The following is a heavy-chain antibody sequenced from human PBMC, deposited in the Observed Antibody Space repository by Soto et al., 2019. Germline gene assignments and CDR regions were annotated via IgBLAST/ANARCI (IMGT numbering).Heavy chain of an antibody. D-gene: IGHD2-15*01. Sequence: QVQLVQSGAEVKKPGSSVKVSCKASGGTFSSYTISWVRQAPGQGLEWMGRIIPILGIANYEQKFQGRVTITADKSTSTAYMELSSLRSEDTAVYYCARMVVAATLNWFDPWGQGTLVTVSS. CDR1: GGTFSSYT. J-gene: IGHJ5*02. CDR2: IIPILGIA. CDR3: ARMVVAATLNWFDP. V-gene: IGHV1-69*02.